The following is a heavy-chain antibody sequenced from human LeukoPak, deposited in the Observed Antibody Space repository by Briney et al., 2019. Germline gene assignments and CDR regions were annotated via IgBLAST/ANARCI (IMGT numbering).Heavy chain of an antibody. CDR3: AKDPKYLGAATQY. CDR1: GFTFTSYS. J-gene: IGHJ4*02. Sequence: GGSLRLSCAASGFTFTSYSMNWVRQAPGKGLEWLSYITSSGSTIYYADSVKGRFTISRDNSKSTLYLQMNSLRAEDTAVYYCAKDPKYLGAATQYWGQGTLVTVSS. D-gene: IGHD2-15*01. V-gene: IGHV3-48*01. CDR2: ITSSGSTI.